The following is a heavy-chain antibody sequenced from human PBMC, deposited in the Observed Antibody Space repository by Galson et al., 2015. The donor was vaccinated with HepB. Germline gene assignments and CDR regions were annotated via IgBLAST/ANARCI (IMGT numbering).Heavy chain of an antibody. CDR2: ISGSGGSI. CDR3: AKEKYVRLDGYSDDYYYYYGMDV. Sequence: SLRLSCAASGFTFSSYAMSWVRQAPGKGLEWVSAISGSGGSIYYADSVKGRFTISRDNSKNTLYLQMNSLRAEDTAVYYCAKEKYVRLDGYSDDYYYYYGMDVWGQGTTVTVSS. V-gene: IGHV3-23*01. J-gene: IGHJ6*02. CDR1: GFTFSSYA. D-gene: IGHD5-24*01.